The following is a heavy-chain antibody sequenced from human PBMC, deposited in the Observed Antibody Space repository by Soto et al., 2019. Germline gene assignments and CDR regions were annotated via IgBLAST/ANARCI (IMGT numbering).Heavy chain of an antibody. CDR2: ISYDGSNK. Sequence: QVQLVESGGGVVQPGRSLRLSCAASGFTFSSYAVHWVRQAPGKGLEWVAVISYDGSNKYYADSVKGRFTISRDNSKNTLYLQMNSLRAEDTAVYYCARTMTTGYSPFDYWGQGTLVTVSS. D-gene: IGHD4-17*01. J-gene: IGHJ4*02. CDR1: GFTFSSYA. V-gene: IGHV3-30-3*01. CDR3: ARTMTTGYSPFDY.